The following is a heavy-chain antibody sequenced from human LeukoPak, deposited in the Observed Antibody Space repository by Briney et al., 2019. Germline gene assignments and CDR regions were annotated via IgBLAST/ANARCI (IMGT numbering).Heavy chain of an antibody. CDR3: ARASSKQLAGYLPDGFDI. J-gene: IGHJ3*02. V-gene: IGHV3-21*01. D-gene: IGHD3-9*01. Sequence: PGGSLRLSCAASGFTFSSYSMNWARQAPGKGLEWVSSISSSGTYVYYADSVKGRFTISRNNAKNSLSLQMNSLRADDAAVYYCARASSKQLAGYLPDGFDIWGQGTMVTVSS. CDR2: ISSSGTYV. CDR1: GFTFSSYS.